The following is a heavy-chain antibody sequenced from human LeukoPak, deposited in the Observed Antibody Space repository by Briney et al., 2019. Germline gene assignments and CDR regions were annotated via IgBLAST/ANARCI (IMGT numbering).Heavy chain of an antibody. CDR2: INHSGST. J-gene: IGHJ4*02. CDR1: GGSCSGYY. CDR3: ARAEQWLVYYFDY. D-gene: IGHD6-19*01. Sequence: SETLSLTCAVYGGSCSGYYWGWIRQPPGKGLEWIGEINHSGSTNYNPSLKSRVTISVDTSKNQFSLKLSSVTAADTAVYYCARAEQWLVYYFDYWGQGTLVTVSS. V-gene: IGHV4-34*01.